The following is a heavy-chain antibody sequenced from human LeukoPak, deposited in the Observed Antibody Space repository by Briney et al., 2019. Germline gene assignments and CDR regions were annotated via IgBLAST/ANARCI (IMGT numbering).Heavy chain of an antibody. CDR3: ASAAPSYDSSGYYYSLYRY. V-gene: IGHV1-2*06. CDR1: GYTFTGYY. Sequence: EASVKVSCKASGYTFTGYYMHLVRQAPGQGLEWMGRINPNSGGTNYAQKFQGRVTMTRDTSISTAYMELSRLRSDDTAVYYCASAAPSYDSSGYYYSLYRYWGQGTLVTVSS. D-gene: IGHD3-22*01. CDR2: INPNSGGT. J-gene: IGHJ4*02.